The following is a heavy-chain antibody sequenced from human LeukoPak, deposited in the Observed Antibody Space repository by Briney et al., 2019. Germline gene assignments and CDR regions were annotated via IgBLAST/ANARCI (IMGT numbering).Heavy chain of an antibody. V-gene: IGHV4-34*01. Sequence: KTSETLSLTCAVYGGSFSGYYWSWIRQPPGKGLEWIGEINHSGSTNYNPSLKNRGTISVDTSKNQSSLKLSTVTAADTAVYYYAVLPGVPSSNWFDPWGQGTLVTVSS. D-gene: IGHD1-14*01. CDR3: AVLPGVPSSNWFDP. CDR2: INHSGST. CDR1: GGSFSGYY. J-gene: IGHJ5*02.